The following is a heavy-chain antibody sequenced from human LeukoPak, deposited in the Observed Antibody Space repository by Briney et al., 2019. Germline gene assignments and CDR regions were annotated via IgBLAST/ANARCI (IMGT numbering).Heavy chain of an antibody. CDR3: ARARGKYSSGCHDY. Sequence: ASVKVSCKASGYTFTGYCMHWVRQAPGQGLEWMGWINPNSGGTNYAQKFQGRVTMTRDTSISTAYMELSRLRSDDTAVYYCARARGKYSSGCHDYWGQGTLVTVSS. V-gene: IGHV1-2*02. CDR1: GYTFTGYC. CDR2: INPNSGGT. D-gene: IGHD6-19*01. J-gene: IGHJ4*02.